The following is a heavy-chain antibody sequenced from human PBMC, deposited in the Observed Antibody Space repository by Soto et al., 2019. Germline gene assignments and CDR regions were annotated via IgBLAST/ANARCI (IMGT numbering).Heavy chain of an antibody. V-gene: IGHV4-39*01. CDR1: GGSISSSNNS. D-gene: IGHD2-2*01. CDR3: GRQPGHCGSTTCFGYYSVDV. J-gene: IGHJ6*02. CDR2: IYFSASK. Sequence: QLQLQESGPRLVKPSETLSLTCSVSGGSISSSNNSWGWIRQPPGKGLEWIGTIYFSASKHYNPSLEGGVAISSDSPNNQLSLRLSSVTAAATAVYYCGRQPGHCGSTTCFGYYSVDVWGQGTTVTVS.